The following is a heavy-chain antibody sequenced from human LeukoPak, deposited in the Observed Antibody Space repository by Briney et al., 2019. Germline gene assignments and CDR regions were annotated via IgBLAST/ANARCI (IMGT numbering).Heavy chain of an antibody. Sequence: QPGGSLRLSCAASGFTFSSYAMSWVRQATGKGLEWVSTISAAGDTYYPDSVKGRFTISRENAKNSLYLQMNSLRAGDTAVYFCARGAVAVVGKGPLDYWGQGTLVTVSS. CDR1: GFTFSSYA. D-gene: IGHD2-2*01. CDR2: ISAAGDT. J-gene: IGHJ4*02. CDR3: ARGAVAVVGKGPLDY. V-gene: IGHV3-13*01.